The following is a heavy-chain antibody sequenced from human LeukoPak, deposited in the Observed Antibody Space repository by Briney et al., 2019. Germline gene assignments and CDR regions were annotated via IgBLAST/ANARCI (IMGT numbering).Heavy chain of an antibody. J-gene: IGHJ3*02. V-gene: IGHV3-48*03. CDR3: ASPDCSGGSCYPEDDAFDI. D-gene: IGHD2-15*01. CDR2: ISSSGSTI. Sequence: GGSLRLSCAASGFTFSSYEMNWVRQAPGKGLEWVSYISSSGSTIYYADSVKGRFTISRDNAKNSLYLQMNSLRAEDTAVYYCASPDCSGGSCYPEDDAFDIWGRGTMVTVSS. CDR1: GFTFSSYE.